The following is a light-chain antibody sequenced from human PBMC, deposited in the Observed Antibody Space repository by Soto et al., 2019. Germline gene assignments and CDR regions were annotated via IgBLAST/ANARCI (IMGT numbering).Light chain of an antibody. CDR3: GADHGSGSNFVYV. J-gene: IGLJ1*01. CDR2: VGTGGIVG. V-gene: IGLV9-49*01. CDR1: SGYSNYK. Sequence: QLVLTQPPSASASLGTSVPLTCTLSSGYSNYKVDGYQQRPGKGPRFVMRVGTGGIVGSKGDGIPDRFSVLGSGLNRYLTIKNIQEEDESDYHCGADHGSGSNFVYVFGTGTKLTVL.